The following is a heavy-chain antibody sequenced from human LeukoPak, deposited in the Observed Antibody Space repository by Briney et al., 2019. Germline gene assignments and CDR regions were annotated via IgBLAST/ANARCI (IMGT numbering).Heavy chain of an antibody. CDR1: GGSISSYY. Sequence: PSETLSLTCTVSGGSISSYYWSWIRQPPGKGLEWIGYIYYSESTNYNPSLKSRVTISVDTSKNQFSLKLSSVTAADTAVYYCARATKPAYYYYMDVWGKGTTVTISS. CDR3: ARATKPAYYYYMDV. CDR2: IYYSEST. V-gene: IGHV4-59*01. J-gene: IGHJ6*03.